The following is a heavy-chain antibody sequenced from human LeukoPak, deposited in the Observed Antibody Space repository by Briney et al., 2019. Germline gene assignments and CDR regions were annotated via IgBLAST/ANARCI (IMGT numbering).Heavy chain of an antibody. Sequence: GGSLRLSCAASGFTFSSYWMSWVRQAPGKGLEWVANIKQDGSEKYYVDSVKGRFTISRDNAKNSLYLQMNSLRAEDTAVYYCARLISYYYDSSGSSWFDPWGQGTLVTVSS. V-gene: IGHV3-7*01. CDR1: GFTFSSYW. CDR3: ARLISYYYDSSGSSWFDP. CDR2: IKQDGSEK. J-gene: IGHJ5*02. D-gene: IGHD3-22*01.